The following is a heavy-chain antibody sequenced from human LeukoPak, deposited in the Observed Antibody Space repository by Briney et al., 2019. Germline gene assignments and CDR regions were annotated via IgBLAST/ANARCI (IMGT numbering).Heavy chain of an antibody. Sequence: SETLSLTCTVSGGSISSSSYYWGWIRQSPGKGLEWIGSIYYSGSTYYNPSLKSRVTISVDTSKNQFSLKLSSVTAADTGVYYGARVRWIVMVIREYWFDPWGQGTLVTVSS. CDR1: GGSISSSSYY. CDR2: IYYSGST. J-gene: IGHJ5*02. V-gene: IGHV4-39*07. D-gene: IGHD3-22*01. CDR3: ARVRWIVMVIREYWFDP.